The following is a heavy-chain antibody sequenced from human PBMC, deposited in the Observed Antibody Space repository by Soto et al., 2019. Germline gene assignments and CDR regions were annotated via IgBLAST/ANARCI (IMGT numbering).Heavy chain of an antibody. CDR3: ASRSVGLSPAILWWRGYFDL. J-gene: IGHJ2*01. CDR1: SGSISSSNW. Sequence: QVQLQESGPGLVKPSGTLSLTCAVSSGSISSSNWWSWVRQPPGKGLEWIGEIYHSGSTNYNPSLKSRVTISVDKSKNQFSLKLSSVTAADTAVYYCASRSVGLSPAILWWRGYFDLWGRGTLVTVSS. CDR2: IYHSGST. D-gene: IGHD2-21*01. V-gene: IGHV4-4*02.